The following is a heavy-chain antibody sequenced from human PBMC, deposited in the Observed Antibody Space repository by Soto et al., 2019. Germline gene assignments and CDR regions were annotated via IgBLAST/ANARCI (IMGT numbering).Heavy chain of an antibody. CDR3: ARRSSWIQLWLSFDP. J-gene: IGHJ5*02. CDR1: GGTFSGYG. D-gene: IGHD5-18*01. V-gene: IGHV4-34*01. Sequence: SETLCLTCAVYGGTFSGYGWSWIRQPPGKGLEWIGEINHSGSTKYNPSLKSRVTISVDTSKNQFSLKLSSVTAADTAVYYFARRSSWIQLWLSFDPWGQGTLVTVSS. CDR2: INHSGST.